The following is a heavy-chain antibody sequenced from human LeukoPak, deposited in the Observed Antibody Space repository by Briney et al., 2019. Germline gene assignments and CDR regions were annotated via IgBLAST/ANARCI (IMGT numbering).Heavy chain of an antibody. Sequence: SETLSLTCTVSGGSVSSSGYYWGWLRQPPGKGLECIGTMSYSGSTYYNPSLKSRVIISEDTSKNQFSLKLSSVTAADTAVYYCARAPPGNPYYYGLDVWGQGATVTVSS. CDR1: GGSVSSSGYY. D-gene: IGHD1-1*01. V-gene: IGHV4-39*01. J-gene: IGHJ6*02. CDR3: ARAPPGNPYYYGLDV. CDR2: MSYSGST.